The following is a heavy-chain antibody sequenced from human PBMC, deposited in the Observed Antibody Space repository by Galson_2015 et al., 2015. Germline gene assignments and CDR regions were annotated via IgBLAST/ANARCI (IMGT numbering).Heavy chain of an antibody. Sequence: SVKVSCKASGYTFTSYAMHWVRQAPGQRLEWMGWINAGNGNTKYSQKFQGRVTITRDTSASTAYMELSSLRSEDTAVYYCAREFGGNYGDYVGWFDPWGQGTLVTVSS. D-gene: IGHD4-17*01. CDR1: GYTFTSYA. J-gene: IGHJ5*02. CDR3: AREFGGNYGDYVGWFDP. CDR2: INAGNGNT. V-gene: IGHV1-3*01.